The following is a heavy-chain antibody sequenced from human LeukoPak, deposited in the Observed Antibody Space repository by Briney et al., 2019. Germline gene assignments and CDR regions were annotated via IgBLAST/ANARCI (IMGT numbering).Heavy chain of an antibody. CDR3: AKGGSGSYYTPGNFDY. CDR1: GFAFSNFA. J-gene: IGHJ4*02. D-gene: IGHD3-10*01. CDR2: MSGSGDGT. Sequence: GGSLRLSCAASGFAFSNFAMSWVRQAPGKGLEWVSAMSGSGDGTYYADSVKGRFTISRDNSKNTLYLQMNSLRAEDTAVYYCAKGGSGSYYTPGNFDYWGQGTLVTVSS. V-gene: IGHV3-23*01.